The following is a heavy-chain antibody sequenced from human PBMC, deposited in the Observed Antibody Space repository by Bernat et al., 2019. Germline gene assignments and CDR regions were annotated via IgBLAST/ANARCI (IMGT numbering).Heavy chain of an antibody. Sequence: EVQLVQSGAEVKKPGESLKISCKGSGYSFTSYWNGWVRQMPGKGLEWMGIIYPGDSDTRYSPSFQGQVTISADKSISTAYLQWSSLKASDTAMYYCARLPYYDFWSGYYSSYMDVWGKGTTVTVSS. CDR2: IYPGDSDT. CDR1: GYSFTSYW. CDR3: ARLPYYDFWSGYYSSYMDV. D-gene: IGHD3-3*01. J-gene: IGHJ6*03. V-gene: IGHV5-51*01.